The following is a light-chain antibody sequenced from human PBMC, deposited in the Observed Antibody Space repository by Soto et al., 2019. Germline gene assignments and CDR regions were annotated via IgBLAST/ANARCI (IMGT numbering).Light chain of an antibody. V-gene: IGLV1-51*01. CDR1: SSNIGNNY. CDR3: GACDDSLSLVL. J-gene: IGLJ2*01. Sequence: QSALTQPPSVSAAPGQKVTISCSGRSSNIGNNYVSWYQQLPGTAPKLLIYDNDRRPSGIPDRFSGSKSGTSATLGITGLQTGDEADYYCGACDDSLSLVLFGGVTKLTVL. CDR2: DND.